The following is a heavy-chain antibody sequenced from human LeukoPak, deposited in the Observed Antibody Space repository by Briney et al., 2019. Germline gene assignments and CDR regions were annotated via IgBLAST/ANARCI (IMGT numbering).Heavy chain of an antibody. CDR1: GFTFSSYG. CDR2: ISYDGSNK. D-gene: IGHD6-13*01. CDR3: AKSGIKAAGSLVYFDY. Sequence: GGSLRLSCAASGFTFSSYGMHWVRQAPGKGLECVAIISYDGSNKYYTDSVKGRFTISRDNSKNTLYLQMNSLRAEDTAVYYCAKSGIKAAGSLVYFDYWGQGTLVTASS. V-gene: IGHV3-30*18. J-gene: IGHJ4*02.